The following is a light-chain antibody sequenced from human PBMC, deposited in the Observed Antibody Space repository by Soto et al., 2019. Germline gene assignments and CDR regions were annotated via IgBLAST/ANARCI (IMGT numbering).Light chain of an antibody. CDR1: QSVSSY. CDR2: DAS. Sequence: EIVLTHSPATLSLSPGERATLSCRASQSVSSYLAWYQQKPGQAPRLLIYDASNRATGIPARFSGGGSGTDLTPTFRSIEPEVFAVYYCQQRFNWPRFTFGQATKREIK. J-gene: IGKJ2*01. CDR3: QQRFNWPRFT. V-gene: IGKV3-11*01.